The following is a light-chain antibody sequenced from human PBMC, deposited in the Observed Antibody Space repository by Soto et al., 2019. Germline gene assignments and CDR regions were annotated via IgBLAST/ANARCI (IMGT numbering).Light chain of an antibody. V-gene: IGKV1-5*01. CDR1: HYISMW. Sequence: DIQMTQSPSTLSASVGDRVSFTCRASHYISMWLGWYQQRPGEAPSLLITDASKLESGVPPRFNGSRSETEFTLTIRNLQPDDFATYYCQQYNSFPWTFGLGTKVKIK. CDR3: QQYNSFPWT. CDR2: DAS. J-gene: IGKJ1*01.